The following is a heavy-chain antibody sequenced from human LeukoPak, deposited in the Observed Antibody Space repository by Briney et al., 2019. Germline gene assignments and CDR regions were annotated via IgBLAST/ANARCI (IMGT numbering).Heavy chain of an antibody. V-gene: IGHV5-51*01. J-gene: IGHJ4*02. CDR1: GYTFTNFW. D-gene: IGHD3-10*01. CDR3: ARQSGSGPFDY. Sequence: GESLKISCKTSGYTFTNFWIAWVRQMPGKGLEWLGAIYPGDSDTRYSPSFQGQVTTSADKSISTAYLQWSSLKASDTAMYYCARQSGSGPFDYWGQGTLVTVSS. CDR2: IYPGDSDT.